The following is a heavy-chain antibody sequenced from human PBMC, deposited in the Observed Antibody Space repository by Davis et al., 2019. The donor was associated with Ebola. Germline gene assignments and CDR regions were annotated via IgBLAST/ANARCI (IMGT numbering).Heavy chain of an antibody. J-gene: IGHJ6*04. V-gene: IGHV3-23*01. CDR1: GFTFSSYA. CDR3: ARLGGYYYYGMDV. D-gene: IGHD3-16*01. Sequence: PGGSLRLSCAASGFTFSSYAMSWVRQAPGKGLEWVSAISGSGGSTYYADSVKGRFTISRDNAKNTLYLQMNSLRAEDTAVYYCARLGGYYYYGMDVWGKGTTVTVSS. CDR2: ISGSGGST.